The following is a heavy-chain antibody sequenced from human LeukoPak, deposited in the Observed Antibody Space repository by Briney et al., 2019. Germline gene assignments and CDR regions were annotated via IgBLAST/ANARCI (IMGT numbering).Heavy chain of an antibody. D-gene: IGHD2-2*01. J-gene: IGHJ4*02. CDR3: TTGSPRCSSTNCYLNY. CDR2: IKSKADGGTT. Sequence: GGSLRLSCAASGFTFSTYAVNWVRPAPGKGLEWVGRIKSKADGGTTDYVAPVKGRFTISRDDSKNTLYLQMNSLKTEDTAVYYCTTGSPRCSSTNCYLNYWGQGTLVTVSS. CDR1: GFTFSTYA. V-gene: IGHV3-15*01.